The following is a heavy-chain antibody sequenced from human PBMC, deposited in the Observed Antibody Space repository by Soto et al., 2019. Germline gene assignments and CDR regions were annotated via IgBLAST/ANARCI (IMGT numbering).Heavy chain of an antibody. J-gene: IGHJ4*02. V-gene: IGHV4-34*01. D-gene: IGHD3-22*01. CDR1: GVSISTADYY. CDR2: INHSGST. Sequence: SETLSLTCTVTGVSISTADYYWSWIRQPPGKGLEWIGEINHSGSTNYNPSLKSRVTISVDTSKNQFSLKLSSVTAADTAVYYCARGANYDSSGLGYWGQGTLVTVSS. CDR3: ARGANYDSSGLGY.